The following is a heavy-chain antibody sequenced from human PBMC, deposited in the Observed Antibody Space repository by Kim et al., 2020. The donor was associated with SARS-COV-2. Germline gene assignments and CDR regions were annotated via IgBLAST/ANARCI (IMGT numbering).Heavy chain of an antibody. Sequence: GGSLRLSCAASGFTFSSYAMSWVRQAPGKGLEWVSAISGSGGSTYYADSVKGRFTISRDNSKNTLYLQMNSLRAEDTAVYYCAKDAGGYCSSTSCYFFDYWGQGTLVTVSS. CDR2: ISGSGGST. CDR3: AKDAGGYCSSTSCYFFDY. CDR1: GFTFSSYA. J-gene: IGHJ4*02. D-gene: IGHD2-2*01. V-gene: IGHV3-23*01.